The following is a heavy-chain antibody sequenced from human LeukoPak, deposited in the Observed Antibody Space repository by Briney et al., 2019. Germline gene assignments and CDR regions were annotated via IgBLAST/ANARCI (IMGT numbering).Heavy chain of an antibody. CDR1: GVSISSYY. CDR3: ARALLNWDYYYGMDV. D-gene: IGHD7-27*01. V-gene: IGHV4-59*08. J-gene: IGHJ6*02. Sequence: SETLSLTCTVSGVSISSYYWSWIRQPPEKGLEWIGYIYYSGSTNYNPSLKSRVTISVDTSKNQFSLKLSSVTAADTAVYYCARALLNWDYYYGMDVWGQGTTVTVSS. CDR2: IYYSGST.